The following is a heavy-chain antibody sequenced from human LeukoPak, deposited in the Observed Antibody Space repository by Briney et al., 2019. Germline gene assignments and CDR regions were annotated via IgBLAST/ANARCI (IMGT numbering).Heavy chain of an antibody. CDR2: IHYSGST. J-gene: IGHJ3*02. V-gene: IGHV4-59*01. CDR1: GGSISSYY. D-gene: IGHD3-22*01. Sequence: SETLSLTCTVSGGSISSYYWSWIRQPPGKGLEWIVYIHYSGSTNYNPSLKSRVTISVDTSKNQFSLKLTSVTAADTAVYYCARGDYYHSSGRKRHAFDIWGQGTMVTVSS. CDR3: ARGDYYHSSGRKRHAFDI.